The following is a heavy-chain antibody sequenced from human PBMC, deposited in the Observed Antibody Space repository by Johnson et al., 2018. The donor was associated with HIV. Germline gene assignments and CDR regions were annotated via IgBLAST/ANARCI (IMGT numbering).Heavy chain of an antibody. CDR3: ARTRHYYEAFDI. V-gene: IGHV3-30*02. CDR2: IRYDGTNK. J-gene: IGHJ3*02. Sequence: QVQLVESGGGVVQPGGSLRLSCAASGFTFSTYGMHWVRQAPGKGLEWVAFIRYDGTNKYYAGSVKGRFTISRDNSKNTLYLQMNSLRAEDTAVYYCARTRHYYEAFDIWGQGTMVTVSS. CDR1: GFTFSTYG. D-gene: IGHD3-10*01.